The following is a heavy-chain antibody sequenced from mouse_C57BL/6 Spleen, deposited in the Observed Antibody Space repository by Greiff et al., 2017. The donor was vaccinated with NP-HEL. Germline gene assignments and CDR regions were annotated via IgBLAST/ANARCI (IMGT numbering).Heavy chain of an antibody. CDR3: ARRDYSKNFFAY. Sequence: QVQLQQPGAELVKPGASVKVSCKASGYTFTTYPIEWMKQNHGKSLEWIGNFHPYNDDTKYNEKFKGKATLTVEKSSSTVYLELSRLTSDDSAVYYCARRDYSKNFFAYWGQGTLVTVSA. V-gene: IGHV1-47*01. D-gene: IGHD2-5*01. J-gene: IGHJ3*01. CDR1: GYTFTTYP. CDR2: FHPYNDDT.